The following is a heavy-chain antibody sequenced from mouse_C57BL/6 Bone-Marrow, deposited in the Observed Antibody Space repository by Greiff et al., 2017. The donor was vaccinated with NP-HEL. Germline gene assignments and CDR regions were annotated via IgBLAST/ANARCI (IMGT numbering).Heavy chain of an antibody. CDR2: IDPENGDT. CDR1: GFNIKDDY. CDR3: TRGYSYWYFDV. J-gene: IGHJ1*03. D-gene: IGHD3-1*01. Sequence: EVKLVESGAELVRPGASVKLSCTASGFNIKDDYMHWVKQRPEQGLEWIGWIDPENGDTEYASKFQGKATITADTSSNTAYLQLSSLTSEDTAVYYCTRGYSYWYFDVWGTGTMVTVSS. V-gene: IGHV14-4*01.